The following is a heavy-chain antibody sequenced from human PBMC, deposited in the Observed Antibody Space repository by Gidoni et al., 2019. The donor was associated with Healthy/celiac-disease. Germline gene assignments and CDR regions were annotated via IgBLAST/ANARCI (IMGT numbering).Heavy chain of an antibody. Sequence: QVQLVQSGAAVKKPGSSVKVSCKASGGTFSSYAISWVRQAPGQGLEWMGGIIPIFVTANYAQKFQGRVTITADESTSTAYMELSSLRSEDTAVYYCATDSSGYYYYYYGMDVWGQGTTVTVSS. V-gene: IGHV1-69*01. CDR3: ATDSSGYYYYYYGMDV. CDR2: IIPIFVTA. D-gene: IGHD3-22*01. J-gene: IGHJ6*02. CDR1: GGTFSSYA.